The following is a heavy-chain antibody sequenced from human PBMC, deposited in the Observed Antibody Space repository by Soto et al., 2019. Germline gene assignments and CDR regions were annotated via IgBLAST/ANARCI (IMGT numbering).Heavy chain of an antibody. J-gene: IGHJ4*02. Sequence: GESLKISCKGSGYSFTSYWIGWVRQMPGKGLEWLGIIYPGDSDTRYSPSFQGQVTISADKSISTAYLQWSSLKASDTAMYYCARPRDLGYCSGGSCYSGSVDYWGQGTLVTVSS. CDR2: IYPGDSDT. V-gene: IGHV5-51*01. CDR3: ARPRDLGYCSGGSCYSGSVDY. D-gene: IGHD2-15*01. CDR1: GYSFTSYW.